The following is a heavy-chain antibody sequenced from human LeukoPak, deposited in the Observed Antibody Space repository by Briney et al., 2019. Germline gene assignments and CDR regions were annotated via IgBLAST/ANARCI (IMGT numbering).Heavy chain of an antibody. J-gene: IGHJ4*02. CDR2: ISAYNGNT. CDR3: ARERAAADDRYYFDY. D-gene: IGHD6-13*01. V-gene: IGHV1-18*01. CDR1: GYTLTSYG. Sequence: GASVNVSCKASGYTLTSYGLSWVRQAPGQGLEWMGWISAYNGNTNYAQKLQGRVTMTTDTSTSTAYMELRSLRSDDTAVYYCARERAAADDRYYFDYWGQGTLVTVSS.